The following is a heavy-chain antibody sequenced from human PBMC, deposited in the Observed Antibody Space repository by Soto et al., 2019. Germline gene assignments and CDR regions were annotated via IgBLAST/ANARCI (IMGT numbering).Heavy chain of an antibody. J-gene: IGHJ4*02. CDR2: ISGFNGQT. CDR3: ARVDPRGVAVVRDY. V-gene: IGHV1-18*01. Sequence: ATVEVSYKASGNTFASHGFSWVRQAPGQGLEWMGWISGFNGQTNYALKFQGRVTLTTDTSTSTAYMELRSLRSDDTAVYFCARVDPRGVAVVRDYWGQGTLVTVSS. CDR1: GNTFASHG. D-gene: IGHD3-10*01.